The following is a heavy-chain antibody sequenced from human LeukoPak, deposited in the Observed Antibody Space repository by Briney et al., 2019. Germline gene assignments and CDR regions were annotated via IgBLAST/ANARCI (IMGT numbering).Heavy chain of an antibody. V-gene: IGHV1-2*02. CDR3: AKGDYYGSENLFTH. J-gene: IGHJ4*02. D-gene: IGHD3-10*01. CDR1: GYTFTEFY. Sequence: ASVNVSCKTSGYTFTEFYLSGVRRAPGRGLEWMGWVDPNTGDTNYAQNFQGRVTMTTDMSITTAHMELSSLRSDDTAVYYCAKGDYYGSENLFTHWGQGTPVTVSS. CDR2: VDPNTGDT.